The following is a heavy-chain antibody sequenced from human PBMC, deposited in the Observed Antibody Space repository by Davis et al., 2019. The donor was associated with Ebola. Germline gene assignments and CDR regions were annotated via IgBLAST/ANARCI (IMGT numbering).Heavy chain of an antibody. CDR2: IIPIFGTA. J-gene: IGHJ4*02. V-gene: IGHV1-69*13. D-gene: IGHD3-10*01. CDR3: AREWFRESLFDY. Sequence: SVTVSCKASGGTFSSYAISWVRQAPGQGLEWMGGIIPIFGTANYAQKFQGRVTITADESTSTAYMELSSLRSEDTAVYYCAREWFRESLFDYWGQGTLVTVSS. CDR1: GGTFSSYA.